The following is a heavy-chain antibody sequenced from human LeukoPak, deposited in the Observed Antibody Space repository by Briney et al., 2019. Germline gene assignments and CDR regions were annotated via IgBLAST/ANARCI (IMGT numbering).Heavy chain of an antibody. CDR3: AREGYYDSSGYYILDY. V-gene: IGHV4-34*01. D-gene: IGHD3-22*01. CDR2: INHSGST. Sequence: SETLSLTCAVYGGSFSGYYWSWIRQPPGKGLEWIGEINHSGSTNYNPSLKSRVTMSVDTSKNQFSLKLSSVTAADTAVYYCAREGYYDSSGYYILDYWGQGTLVTVSS. J-gene: IGHJ4*02. CDR1: GGSFSGYY.